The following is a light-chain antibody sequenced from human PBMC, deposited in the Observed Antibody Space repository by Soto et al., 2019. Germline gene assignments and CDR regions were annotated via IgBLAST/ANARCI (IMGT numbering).Light chain of an antibody. Sequence: DIQMPQSPSSLSASVGDRVTIAFRASQSISSYLNWYQQKPGKAPKLLIYAASSLQSGVPSRFSGSGSGTEFTLTISSLQPDDFATYYCQQYNSYSRLFGQGTKVDIK. CDR3: QQYNSYSRL. CDR1: QSISSY. CDR2: AAS. J-gene: IGKJ1*01. V-gene: IGKV1-39*01.